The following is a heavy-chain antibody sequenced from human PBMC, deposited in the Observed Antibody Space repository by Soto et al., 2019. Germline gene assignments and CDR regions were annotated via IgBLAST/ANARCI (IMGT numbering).Heavy chain of an antibody. CDR1: GFTFDDYA. J-gene: IGHJ6*02. V-gene: IGHV3-9*01. CDR2: ISWNSGSI. D-gene: IGHD6-13*01. Sequence: PGGSLRLSCAASGFTFDDYAMHWVRQAPGKGLEWVSGISWNSGSIGYADSVKGRFTISRDNAKNSLYLQMNSLRAEDTALYYCAKDFKTIAAAGTWNYYYGMEVWGQGTTVTLSS. CDR3: AKDFKTIAAAGTWNYYYGMEV.